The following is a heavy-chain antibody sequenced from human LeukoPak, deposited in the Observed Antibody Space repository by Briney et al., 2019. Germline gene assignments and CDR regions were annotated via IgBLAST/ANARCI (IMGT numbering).Heavy chain of an antibody. CDR2: FDPEDGET. CDR1: GYTLTELS. CDR3: ATTGYCSGGSCRLYWLDP. J-gene: IGHJ5*02. D-gene: IGHD2-15*01. V-gene: IGHV1-24*01. Sequence: ASVKVSCKVSGYTLTELSMHWVRQAPGKGLEWMGGFDPEDGETIYAQKFQGRVTMTEDTSTDTAYMELSSLRSEDTAVYYCATTGYCSGGSCRLYWLDPWSQGTLVTVSS.